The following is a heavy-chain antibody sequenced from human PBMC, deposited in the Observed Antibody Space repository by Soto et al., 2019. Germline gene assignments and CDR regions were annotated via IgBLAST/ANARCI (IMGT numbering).Heavy chain of an antibody. CDR1: GGTFSSYT. D-gene: IGHD3-22*01. Sequence: QVQLVQSGAEVKKPGSSVKVSCKASGGTFSSYTISWVRQAPGQGLEWMGRIIPILGIANYAQKFQGRVTIPADKSTSTAYMELSSLSSEDTAVYYCARDPYYDRSGYSPGWDRFDPWGHGTLVTVSS. CDR3: ARDPYYDRSGYSPGWDRFDP. CDR2: IIPILGIA. V-gene: IGHV1-69*08. J-gene: IGHJ5*02.